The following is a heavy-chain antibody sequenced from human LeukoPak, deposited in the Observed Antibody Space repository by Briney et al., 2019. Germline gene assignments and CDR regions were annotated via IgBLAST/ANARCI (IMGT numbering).Heavy chain of an antibody. CDR2: INQDGSKI. J-gene: IGHJ4*02. V-gene: IGHV3-7*01. CDR3: ALPPGVAAAGTVPPTLYVSF. CDR1: GFTFSNSW. Sequence: GGSLRLSCAASGFTFSNSWMSWVRQAPGKGLEWVAYINQDGSKIYYADSVKGRFTISRDNAKNSLYLQMDSLRAEDTAVYYCALPPGVAAAGTVPPTLYVSFWGQGTLVTVSS. D-gene: IGHD6-13*01.